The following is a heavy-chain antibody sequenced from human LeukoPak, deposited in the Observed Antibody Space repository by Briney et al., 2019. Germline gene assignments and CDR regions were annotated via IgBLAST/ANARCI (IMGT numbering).Heavy chain of an antibody. D-gene: IGHD6-13*01. Sequence: ASVKVSCKTSGYTFTSYYMHWVRQAPGQGLEWMGIINPSGGRTSYAQKFQGRVTMTRDMSTSTVYMELSSLRSEDTAVYYCARVTWYSSSWYVHWFDPWGQGTLVTVSS. CDR1: GYTFTSYY. CDR2: INPSGGRT. V-gene: IGHV1-46*01. J-gene: IGHJ5*02. CDR3: ARVTWYSSSWYVHWFDP.